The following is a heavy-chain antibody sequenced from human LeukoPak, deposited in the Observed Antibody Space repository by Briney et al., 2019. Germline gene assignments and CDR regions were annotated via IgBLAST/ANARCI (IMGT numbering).Heavy chain of an antibody. CDR3: ARSRGGQRDAFDI. CDR2: INPNSGGT. CDR1: GYTFTGYY. Sequence: ASVKVSCKASGYTFTGYYMHGVRQAPGQGLEWVGWINPNSGGTNYAQKFQGRVTMTRDTSISAAYMELSRLRSDDTAVYYCARSRGGQRDAFDIWGQGTMVTVSS. D-gene: IGHD3-10*01. J-gene: IGHJ3*02. V-gene: IGHV1-2*02.